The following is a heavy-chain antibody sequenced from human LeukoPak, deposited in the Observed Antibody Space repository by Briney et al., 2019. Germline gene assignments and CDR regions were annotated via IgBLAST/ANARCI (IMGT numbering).Heavy chain of an antibody. Sequence: GGSLRLSCAASGFTFSNYGMHWVRQAPGKGLEWVAFIRYDGSNKYYADSVKGRFTISRDNSKNTLYLQMNSLRAEDSAVYYCAKNAGYSYGLYYFDYWGQGTLVTVSS. CDR2: IRYDGSNK. CDR1: GFTFSNYG. J-gene: IGHJ4*02. V-gene: IGHV3-30*02. CDR3: AKNAGYSYGLYYFDY. D-gene: IGHD5-18*01.